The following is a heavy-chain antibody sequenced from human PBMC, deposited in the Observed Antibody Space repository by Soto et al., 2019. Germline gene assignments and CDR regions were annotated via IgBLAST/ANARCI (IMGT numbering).Heavy chain of an antibody. Sequence: ASVQVSCKASGYTFTSYYMHWVRQAPGQRFVLVGIIIPCVGSTSYAQKFQGRVTITRDTSMSLVYMELSSLRSEDTAVYFCVSPEMATMGGVYDAFDIWGQGTMVTVSS. D-gene: IGHD5-12*01. V-gene: IGHV1-46*01. CDR1: GYTFTSYY. CDR3: VSPEMATMGGVYDAFDI. CDR2: IIPCVGST. J-gene: IGHJ3*02.